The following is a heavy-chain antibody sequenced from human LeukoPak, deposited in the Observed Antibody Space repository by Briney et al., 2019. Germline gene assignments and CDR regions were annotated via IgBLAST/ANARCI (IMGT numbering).Heavy chain of an antibody. CDR1: GGSISSSNYY. CDR2: IYYSGST. Sequence: PSETLSLTCTVSGGSISSSNYYWTWIRQHPGKGLEWIGYIYYSGSTYYNPSLQSRLTMSVDTSKNQFSLKLSSVTAADTAVYYCARGGLRQQLVFDFWGQGTLVTVSS. CDR3: ARGGLRQQLVFDF. V-gene: IGHV4-31*03. J-gene: IGHJ4*02. D-gene: IGHD6-13*01.